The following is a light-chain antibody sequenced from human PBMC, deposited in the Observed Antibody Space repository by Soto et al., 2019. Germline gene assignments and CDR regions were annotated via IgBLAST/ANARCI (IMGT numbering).Light chain of an antibody. J-gene: IGKJ4*01. CDR1: QNIGSY. CDR3: QQSYSSPS. Sequence: DIQMTQSPSSLSASIGDSVTITCRASQNIGSYLNWYQQKPGKAPKLLIFAASTLRSGVPSRFSGGGSGTDFTLTISSLQPEDFATYYCQQSYSSPSFGGGTKVEIQ. CDR2: AAS. V-gene: IGKV1-39*01.